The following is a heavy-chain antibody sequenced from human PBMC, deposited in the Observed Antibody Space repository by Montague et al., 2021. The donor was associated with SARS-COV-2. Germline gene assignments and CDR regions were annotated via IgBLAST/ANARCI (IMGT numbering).Heavy chain of an antibody. CDR2: INQSGST. D-gene: IGHD2-21*01. J-gene: IGHJ5*01. CDR1: GGSFSGYD. V-gene: IGHV4-34*01. Sequence: SETLSLTCAASGGSFSGYDWIWIRQSPGQGLEWIGEINQSGSTKYKPSLKSRVTISVDTSNNQVSLRLTSVTAADTAVYYCARGLMRIKRKVVLMPGAPNWLDSWGQGTLVTVSP. CDR3: ARGLMRIKRKVVLMPGAPNWLDS.